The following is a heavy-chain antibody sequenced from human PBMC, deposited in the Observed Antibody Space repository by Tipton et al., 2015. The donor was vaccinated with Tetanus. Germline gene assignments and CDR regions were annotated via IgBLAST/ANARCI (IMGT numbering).Heavy chain of an antibody. Sequence: TLSLTCTVSGGSISSRSYYWSWIRQHPVKGPEWIGYIYYTGSTYYNPSLKSRVTISVDTSKNQFSLKLSSVTAADTAVYYCARGGSYHTPPGYWGQGTLVTVSS. D-gene: IGHD1-26*01. V-gene: IGHV4-31*03. J-gene: IGHJ4*02. CDR3: ARGGSYHTPPGY. CDR1: GGSISSRSYY. CDR2: IYYTGST.